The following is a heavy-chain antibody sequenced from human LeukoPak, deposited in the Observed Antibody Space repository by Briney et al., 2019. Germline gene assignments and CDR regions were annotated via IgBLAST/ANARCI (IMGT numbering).Heavy chain of an antibody. D-gene: IGHD3-22*01. V-gene: IGHV3-48*03. CDR2: ISSSGSTI. J-gene: IGHJ4*02. CDR3: AREYYYDSSGYWSGHFDY. Sequence: GGSLRLSCAASGFTFSSYEMSWVRQAPGKGLEWVSYISSSGSTIYYADSVKGRFTISRDNAKNSLYLQMNSLRAEDTAVYYCAREYYYDSSGYWSGHFDYWGQGTLVTVSS. CDR1: GFTFSSYE.